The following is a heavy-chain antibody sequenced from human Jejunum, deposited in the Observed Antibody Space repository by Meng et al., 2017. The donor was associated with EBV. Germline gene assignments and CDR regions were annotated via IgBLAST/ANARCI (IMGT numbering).Heavy chain of an antibody. Sequence: QVQVQESGQRLEKPSGTLSLTCVVSGGSISDNDWWSWVRQPPGKGLEWLGEIYHGGGTNYNPSLESRVTISVDKSKNQFSLKLNSVTVADTAVYYCAGNGYYALEYWGPGILVTVSS. CDR1: GGSISDNDW. CDR3: AGNGYYALEY. D-gene: IGHD3-22*01. CDR2: IYHGGGT. J-gene: IGHJ4*02. V-gene: IGHV4-4*02.